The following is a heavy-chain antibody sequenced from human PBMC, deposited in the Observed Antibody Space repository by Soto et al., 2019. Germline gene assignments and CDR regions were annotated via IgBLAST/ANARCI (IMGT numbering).Heavy chain of an antibody. CDR2: IYHSGST. J-gene: IGHJ5*02. D-gene: IGHD5-18*01. V-gene: IGHV4-38-2*02. CDR3: AREEYSYGYDWFDP. CDR1: GYSISSGYY. Sequence: KTSETLSLTCAVSGYSISSGYYWGWIRQPPGKGLEWIGSIYHSGSTYYNPSLKSRVTISVDTSKNQFSLKLSSVTAADTAVYYCAREEYSYGYDWFDPWGQGTLVTVSS.